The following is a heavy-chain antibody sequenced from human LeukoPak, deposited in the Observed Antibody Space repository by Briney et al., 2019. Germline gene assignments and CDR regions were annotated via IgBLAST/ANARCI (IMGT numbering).Heavy chain of an antibody. D-gene: IGHD1-1*01. CDR2: INPNSGGT. J-gene: IGHJ3*02. CDR1: GYTFTGYY. CDR3: AILVEERLDVYAFDI. Sequence: ASVKVSCKASGYTFTGYYMHWVRQAPGQGLEWMGWINPNSGGTNYAQKFQGRVTMTRDTSISTAYMELSRLRSDDTAVYYCAILVEERLDVYAFDIWGQGTMVTVSS. V-gene: IGHV1-2*02.